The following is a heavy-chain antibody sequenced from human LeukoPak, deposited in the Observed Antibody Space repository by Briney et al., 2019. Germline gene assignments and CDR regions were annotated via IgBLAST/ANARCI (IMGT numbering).Heavy chain of an antibody. CDR2: IYYSEST. J-gene: IGHJ6*03. Sequence: SETLSLTCTVSGGSISSYYWSWIRQPPGKGLEWIGYIYYSESTNYNPSLKSRVTISVDTSKNQFSLKLSSVTAADTAVYYCARGYQPVAGTRPVSYYYYMDVWGKGTTVTDS. D-gene: IGHD6-19*01. V-gene: IGHV4-59*01. CDR3: ARGYQPVAGTRPVSYYYYMDV. CDR1: GGSISSYY.